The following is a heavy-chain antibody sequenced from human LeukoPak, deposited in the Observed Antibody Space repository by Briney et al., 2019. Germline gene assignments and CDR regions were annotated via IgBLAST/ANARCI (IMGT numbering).Heavy chain of an antibody. CDR3: ARVSGYSQNWFDP. J-gene: IGHJ5*02. Sequence: SETLSLTFTVSGGSISSYYWSWIRQPPGKGLEWIGYIYYSGSTNYNPSLKSRVTISVDTSKNQFSLKLSSVTAADTAVYYCARVSGYSQNWFDPWGQGTLVTVSS. D-gene: IGHD5-12*01. CDR1: GGSISSYY. CDR2: IYYSGST. V-gene: IGHV4-59*01.